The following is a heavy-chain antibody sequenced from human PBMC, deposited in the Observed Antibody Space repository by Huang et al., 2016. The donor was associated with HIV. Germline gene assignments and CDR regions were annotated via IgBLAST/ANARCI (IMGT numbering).Heavy chain of an antibody. CDR3: ANTFHTAAGQYYFEY. J-gene: IGHJ4*02. CDR1: GGAISSSTYY. D-gene: IGHD6-13*01. V-gene: IGHV4-39*01. CDR2: SYDRGNP. Sequence: QLQLQEWGSRLVKPSETLSLTCTVAGGAISSSTYYWSWSRQPAGKGLEWIGNSYDRGNPFYYPSLKRRVTISVDTSKNQFSLKLTTLTAADTALYYCANTFHTAAGQYYFEYWGQGTLVTVSS.